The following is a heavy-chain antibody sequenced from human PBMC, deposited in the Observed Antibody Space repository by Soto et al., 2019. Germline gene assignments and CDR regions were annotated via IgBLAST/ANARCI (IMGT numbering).Heavy chain of an antibody. CDR1: GFTFSSYS. Sequence: RRLSCAASGFTFSSYSMTWVRQAPGKGLEWVSSISGSGDSTYYADSVRGRFTISRDNSKNTLYLQMNSLRAEDAALYYCAKEVMCGRTVYYYGLDVWGQAXTVTVYS. CDR3: AKEVMCGRTVYYYGLDV. V-gene: IGHV3-23*01. J-gene: IGHJ6*02. D-gene: IGHD1-1*01. CDR2: ISGSGDST.